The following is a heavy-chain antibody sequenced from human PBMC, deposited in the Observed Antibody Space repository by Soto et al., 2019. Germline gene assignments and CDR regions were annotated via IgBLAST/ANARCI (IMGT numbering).Heavy chain of an antibody. CDR1: GFTFSTYG. CDR3: ARLYCSASSCYSVGGFDI. D-gene: IGHD2-15*01. V-gene: IGHV3-33*01. CDR2: VWFDGSDK. Sequence: QVQLVESGGGVVQPGRSLRLSCAASGFTFSTYGMHWVRQAPGKGLEWVALVWFDGSDKYSSDSVKGRFTISRDNSKNTLYLQMNSLRAEDTAVYYCARLYCSASSCYSVGGFDIWGQGTMVIVSS. J-gene: IGHJ3*02.